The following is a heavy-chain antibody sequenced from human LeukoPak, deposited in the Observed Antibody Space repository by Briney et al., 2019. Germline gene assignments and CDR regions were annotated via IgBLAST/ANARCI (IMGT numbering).Heavy chain of an antibody. Sequence: GSLRLSCAASGFTFSSYAMSWVRQPPGKGLEWIGEINHSGSTNYNPSLKSRVTISVDTSKNQFSLKLSSVTAADTAVYYCARAYYDSSGSFDYWGQGTLDTVSS. CDR2: INHSGST. V-gene: IGHV4-34*01. CDR1: GFTFSSYA. CDR3: ARAYYDSSGSFDY. J-gene: IGHJ4*02. D-gene: IGHD3-22*01.